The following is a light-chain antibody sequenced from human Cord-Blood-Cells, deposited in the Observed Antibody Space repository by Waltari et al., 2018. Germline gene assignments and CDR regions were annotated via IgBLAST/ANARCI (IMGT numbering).Light chain of an antibody. Sequence: QSALTPLASVSGSPGQSITLSCPGTSSDVGGYNYDSWYQQHPGKAPKLMIYDVSKRPSGVSNRFAGSKSGNTASLTISGLQAEDEADYYCSSYTSSSTLFGTGTKVTVL. CDR1: SSDVGGYNY. V-gene: IGLV2-14*01. CDR3: SSYTSSSTL. J-gene: IGLJ1*01. CDR2: DVS.